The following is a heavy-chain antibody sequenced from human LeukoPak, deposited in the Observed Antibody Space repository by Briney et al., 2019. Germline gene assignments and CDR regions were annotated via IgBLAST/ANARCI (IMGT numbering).Heavy chain of an antibody. Sequence: GGSLRLSCAASGFSFSSYGMSWVRQAPGKGLEWVSAISGSGKSNSPWYADSVRGRFTISRDNSKNTVYLQMQNLRAEDTAVYFCARDRDYPRDQFNYWGQGTLVTVSS. CDR3: ARDRDYPRDQFNY. J-gene: IGHJ4*02. CDR1: GFSFSSYG. V-gene: IGHV3-23*01. D-gene: IGHD4-17*01. CDR2: ISGSGKSNSP.